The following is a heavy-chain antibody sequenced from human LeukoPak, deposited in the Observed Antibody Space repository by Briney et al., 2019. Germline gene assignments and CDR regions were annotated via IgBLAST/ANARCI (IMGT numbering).Heavy chain of an antibody. CDR1: GPTFNRDW. CDR3: ARRSAPCGLDY. J-gene: IGHJ4*02. D-gene: IGHD3/OR15-3a*01. CDR2: IKPDESRI. V-gene: IGHV3-7*03. Sequence: HPGGSLRLSCTNSGPTFNRDWMGWLRQAPGKGLEWLAHIKPDESRIFYADSVKGRFALSRDNAKNSVHLQTNSLRAEDTAVYFCARRSAPCGLDYWGQGTLVTVSS.